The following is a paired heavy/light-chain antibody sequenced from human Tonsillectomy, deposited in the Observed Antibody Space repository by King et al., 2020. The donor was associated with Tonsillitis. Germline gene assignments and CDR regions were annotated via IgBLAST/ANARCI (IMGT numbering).Heavy chain of an antibody. CDR3: ARVSRTTLLSLTAFDI. CDR1: GYSFTRHG. Sequence: QGQLVQSGPEVKKPGASVKVSCKASGYSFTRHGITWVRQAPGQGPEWMGWISLYNGDTEYAEKVQGRLTMTTDTSTTTVYMELRSLRSDDTAVYYCARVSRTTLLSLTAFDIWGQGTMVTVSS. CDR2: ISLYNGDT. V-gene: IGHV1-18*01. J-gene: IGHJ3*02. D-gene: IGHD4-4*01.
Light chain of an antibody. V-gene: IGKV3-11*01. CDR1: QSVSYY. J-gene: IGKJ4*01. Sequence: EIVLTQSPGTLSLSPGERATLSCRASQSVSYYIAWYQQKPGQAPRLLIYDASNRATGIPARFSGSGSGTDFTLTISSLEPEDFAVYYCQQRSSFGGGTKVEIK. CDR3: QQRSS. CDR2: DAS.